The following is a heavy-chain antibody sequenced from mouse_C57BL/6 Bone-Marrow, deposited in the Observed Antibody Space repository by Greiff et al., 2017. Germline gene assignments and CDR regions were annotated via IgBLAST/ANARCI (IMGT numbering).Heavy chain of an antibody. CDR2: IRLKSDNYAT. D-gene: IGHD2-5*01. V-gene: IGHV6-3*01. Sequence: EVKLEESGGGLVQPGGSMKLSCVASGFTFSNYWMNWVRQSPEKGLEWVAQIRLKSDNYATHYAESVKGRFTISRDDSKSSVYLQMNNLRAEDTGIYYCTTYYSNYVGYYAMDYWGQGTSVTVSS. J-gene: IGHJ4*01. CDR1: GFTFSNYW. CDR3: TTYYSNYVGYYAMDY.